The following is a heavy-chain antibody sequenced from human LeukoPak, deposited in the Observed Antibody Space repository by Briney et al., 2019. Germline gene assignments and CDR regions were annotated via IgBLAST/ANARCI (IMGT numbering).Heavy chain of an antibody. V-gene: IGHV1-69*13. Sequence: SAKVSCKASGGTFSSYAISWVRQAPGQGLEWMGGIISIFGTANYAQKFQGRVTITADESTNTAYMELSSLRSEDTAVYYCARAVRPPKEYGSGSKGGSGLHFQHWGQGTLVTVSS. D-gene: IGHD3-10*01. CDR2: IISIFGTA. CDR1: GGTFSSYA. CDR3: ARAVRPPKEYGSGSKGGSGLHFQH. J-gene: IGHJ1*01.